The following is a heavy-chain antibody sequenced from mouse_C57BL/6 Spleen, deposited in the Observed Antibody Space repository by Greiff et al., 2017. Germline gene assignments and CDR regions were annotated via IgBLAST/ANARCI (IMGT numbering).Heavy chain of an antibody. J-gene: IGHJ4*01. V-gene: IGHV1-55*01. D-gene: IGHD2-4*01. CDR2: LYPGSGST. CDR3: ARKMYDCDDAMDD. CDR1: GYTFTSYW. Sequence: QVQLQQPGAELVKPGASVKMSCKASGYTFTSYWITWVKQRPGQGLEWIGDLYPGSGSTNYNEKFKSKATLTVDTSSSTAYMQLSSLTSEDSAVYYCARKMYDCDDAMDDWGQGTSVTVSS.